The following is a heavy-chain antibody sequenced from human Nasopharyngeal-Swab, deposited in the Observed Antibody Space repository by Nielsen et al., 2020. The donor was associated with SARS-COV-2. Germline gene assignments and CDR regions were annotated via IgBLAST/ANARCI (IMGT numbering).Heavy chain of an antibody. CDR3: ARVNNGGGIVPASYSFFMDV. CDR2: ITCSGNT. Sequence: SETLSLTCSLNGVSFSGYHWGWIRQSPGQVLEWIGDITCSGNTNYNPALKSRVTMSVATSKDEFSLKLTSVTAADTAIYFCARVNNGGGIVPASYSFFMDVWGKGTSVAVSS. CDR1: GVSFSGYH. J-gene: IGHJ6*03. V-gene: IGHV4-34*01. D-gene: IGHD2-2*01.